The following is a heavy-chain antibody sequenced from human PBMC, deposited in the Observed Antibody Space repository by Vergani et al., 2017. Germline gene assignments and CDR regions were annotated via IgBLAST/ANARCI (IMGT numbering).Heavy chain of an antibody. CDR2: IDPSDSST. J-gene: IGHJ4*02. V-gene: IGHV5-10-1*03. CDR1: GYSFTTYW. D-gene: IGHD1-14*01. Sequence: EVQLVQSGAEVKKPGESLRISCKGSGYSFTTYWISWVRQMPGKGLEWMGKIDPSDSSTNYSPSFQGHVTISADKSISTAYLPWSCLKASDTAMYYCASDQGGGTHWGQGTLVTVSS. CDR3: ASDQGGGTH.